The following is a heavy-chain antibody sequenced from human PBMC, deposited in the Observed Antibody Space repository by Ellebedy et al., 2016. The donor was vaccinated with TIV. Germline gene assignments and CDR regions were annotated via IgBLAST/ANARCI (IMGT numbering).Heavy chain of an antibody. Sequence: SETLSLXCEIDIVSFSGYYWAWVRQPPGKGLEWIGDINHRGATKYISSLKSRVTISLDTSKRHFSLNITSVTAADTAVYYCAREIGTRRDVWGQGTTVTVSS. J-gene: IGHJ6*02. CDR2: INHRGAT. CDR3: AREIGTRRDV. CDR1: IVSFSGYY. V-gene: IGHV4-34*01. D-gene: IGHD1-1*01.